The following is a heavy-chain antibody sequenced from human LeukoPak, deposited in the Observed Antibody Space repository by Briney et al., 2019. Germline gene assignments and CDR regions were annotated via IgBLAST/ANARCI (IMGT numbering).Heavy chain of an antibody. V-gene: IGHV3-30*03. J-gene: IGHJ4*02. CDR1: GFTFSSYA. Sequence: GGSLRLSCAASGFTFSSYAMHWVRQAPGKGLEWVAVIYIEGNNEYYANSVKGRFTISRDNSKNTVYLQMTSLRTEDTAVYYCARGGYGDRIDYWGQGTLVSVSS. CDR3: ARGGYGDRIDY. CDR2: IYIEGNNE. D-gene: IGHD4-17*01.